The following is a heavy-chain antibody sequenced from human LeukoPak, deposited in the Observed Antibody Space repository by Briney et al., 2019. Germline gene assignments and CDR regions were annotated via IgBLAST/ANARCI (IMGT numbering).Heavy chain of an antibody. D-gene: IGHD2-15*01. J-gene: IGHJ5*02. CDR2: INSNSGGT. CDR1: GYTFTVYY. CDR3: AREKVEGANWFDP. V-gene: IGHV1-2*02. Sequence: ASVKVSCKASGYTFTVYYMHWVRQAPGQGLEWMGWINSNSGGTNYAQKFQGRVTMTRDTSISTVYMELSRLRSDDTAVYYCAREKVEGANWFDPWGQGTLVTVFS.